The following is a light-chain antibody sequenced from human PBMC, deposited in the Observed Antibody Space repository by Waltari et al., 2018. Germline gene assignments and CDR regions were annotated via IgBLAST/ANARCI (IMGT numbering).Light chain of an antibody. CDR1: GASIASDY. Sequence: FLLTQPHSVSESPGKTITISCTRSGASIASDYVQWYQQRPGSAPTTVIFENFQRPSGVPHRFSGSIDSSSNSASLIISGLKTEDEADYYCQSSDNNTVFFGGGTRLTVL. J-gene: IGLJ2*01. CDR2: ENF. V-gene: IGLV6-57*04. CDR3: QSSDNNTVF.